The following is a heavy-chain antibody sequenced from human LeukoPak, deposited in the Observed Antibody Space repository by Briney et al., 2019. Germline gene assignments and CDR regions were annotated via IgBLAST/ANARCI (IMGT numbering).Heavy chain of an antibody. J-gene: IGHJ6*02. CDR1: GYTFSGYY. CDR3: ARDSALLPLDLFFGVASPTPNGMDV. CDR2: INPNSGGT. D-gene: IGHD3-3*01. V-gene: IGHV1-2*02. Sequence: ASVKVSCKASGYTFSGYYIHWVRQAPGQGLEWMGWINPNSGGTNYAQKFPDRVTMTRDTSISTAYMELSRLRSDDTAVYYCARDSALLPLDLFFGVASPTPNGMDVWGQGTTVTVSS.